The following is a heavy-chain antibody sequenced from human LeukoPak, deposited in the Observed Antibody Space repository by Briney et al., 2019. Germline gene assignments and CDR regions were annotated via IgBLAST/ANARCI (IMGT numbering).Heavy chain of an antibody. J-gene: IGHJ4*02. Sequence: ASVKVSCKASGYTFTSYYMHWARQAPGQGLEWMGLINPSGGSTSHTQKFQGRVTMTRDTSTSTVYMELSGLRSEDTAVYYCARGLVDGYSYMVDYWGQGTLVAVSS. D-gene: IGHD5-18*01. CDR1: GYTFTSYY. V-gene: IGHV1-46*01. CDR3: ARGLVDGYSYMVDY. CDR2: INPSGGST.